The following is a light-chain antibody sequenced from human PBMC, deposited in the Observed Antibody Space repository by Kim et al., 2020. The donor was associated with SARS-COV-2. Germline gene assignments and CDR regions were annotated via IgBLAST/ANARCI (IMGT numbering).Light chain of an antibody. CDR3: LQYNSYPWV. Sequence: ASTGDRVTITCRASEDLNRNLAWYQQTPGKVPKLLIQTTFILQSGVPSRFSGSESGTDFTLTISGLQSEDFGTYYCLQYNSYPWVFGQGTKVDIK. V-gene: IGKV1-8*01. CDR2: TTF. J-gene: IGKJ1*01. CDR1: EDLNRN.